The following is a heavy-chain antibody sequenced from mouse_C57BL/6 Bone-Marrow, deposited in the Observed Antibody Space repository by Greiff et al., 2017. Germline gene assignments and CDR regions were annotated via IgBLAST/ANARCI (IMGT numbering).Heavy chain of an antibody. CDR1: GYTFTSYW. J-gene: IGHJ2*01. CDR2: IYPTSGRT. CDR3: ARSGPLGRSFDN. V-gene: IGHV1-55*01. Sequence: VQLQQPGAELVKPGASVKMSCTASGYTFTSYWITWVKQRPGQGLEWIGDIYPTSGRTNYNEKFKSKTILTVDTSSNTAYTQLSSLTSEGRAVFYCARSGPLGRSFDNWGQGTTLTVSS. D-gene: IGHD4-1*01.